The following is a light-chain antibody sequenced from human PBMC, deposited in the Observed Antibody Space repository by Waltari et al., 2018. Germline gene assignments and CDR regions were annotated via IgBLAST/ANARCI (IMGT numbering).Light chain of an antibody. Sequence: SYELTQPLSVSVALGPPARITCGGNNIGSKNVHWYQQKPGQAPVLVIYRDSNRPSGIPERFSGSNSGNTATLTISRAQAGDEADYYCQVWDSSTHVVFGGGTKLTVL. CDR3: QVWDSSTHVV. V-gene: IGLV3-9*01. CDR2: RDS. J-gene: IGLJ2*01. CDR1: NIGSKN.